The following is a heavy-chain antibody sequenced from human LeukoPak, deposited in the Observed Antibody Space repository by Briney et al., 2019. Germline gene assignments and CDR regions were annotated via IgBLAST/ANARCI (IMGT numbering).Heavy chain of an antibody. Sequence: GGSLRLSCAASGLTFSDYWMDWVRQAPGKGLEWVANIHPEGTEKYHADSVKGRFTISRDNVDNTLYLQMNSLRVDDTAIYYCAKNSGWYRYDSWGQGTLVTVSS. D-gene: IGHD6-13*01. CDR3: AKNSGWYRYDS. V-gene: IGHV3-7*03. J-gene: IGHJ4*02. CDR1: GLTFSDYW. CDR2: IHPEGTEK.